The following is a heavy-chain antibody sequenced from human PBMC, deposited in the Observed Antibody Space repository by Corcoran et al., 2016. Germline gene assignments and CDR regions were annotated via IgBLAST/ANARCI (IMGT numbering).Heavy chain of an antibody. CDR2: INHSGST. CDR1: GGSFSGYY. V-gene: IGHV4-34*01. Sequence: QVQLQQWGAGLLKPSETLSLTCAVYGGSFSGYYWSWIRQPPGKGLEWIGEINHSGSTNYNPSLKSRVTISVDTSKNQFSLKLGSVTAADTAVYYCARGVRNCTNGVCGCGEFDYWGQGTLVTVSS. D-gene: IGHD2-8*01. CDR3: ARGVRNCTNGVCGCGEFDY. J-gene: IGHJ4*02.